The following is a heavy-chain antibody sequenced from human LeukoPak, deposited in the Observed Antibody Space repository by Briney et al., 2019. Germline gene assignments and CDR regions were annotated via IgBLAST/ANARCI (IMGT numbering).Heavy chain of an antibody. Sequence: GGSLRLSCAASGFTFSSYSMTWVRQAPGKGLEWVSSISDSGDSIYYADSVKGRFTISRDNTKNSLYLQMNSLRAEDTAVYYCATNYDIPLDYWGQGTLVTVSS. CDR2: ISDSGDSI. CDR1: GFTFSSYS. J-gene: IGHJ4*02. V-gene: IGHV3-21*01. CDR3: ATNYDIPLDY. D-gene: IGHD3-9*01.